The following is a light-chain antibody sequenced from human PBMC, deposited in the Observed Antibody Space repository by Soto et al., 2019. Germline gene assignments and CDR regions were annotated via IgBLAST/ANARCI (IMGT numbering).Light chain of an antibody. Sequence: EIVLTQSPATLSLSPGERATLSCSASQSVSSYLAWYQQKPGQAPRLLIYDASNWATGIPARFSGSGSGTDFTLTISSLEPEDFAVYYCQQRSNWLITFGQGTRLEIK. J-gene: IGKJ5*01. CDR1: QSVSSY. CDR3: QQRSNWLIT. CDR2: DAS. V-gene: IGKV3-11*01.